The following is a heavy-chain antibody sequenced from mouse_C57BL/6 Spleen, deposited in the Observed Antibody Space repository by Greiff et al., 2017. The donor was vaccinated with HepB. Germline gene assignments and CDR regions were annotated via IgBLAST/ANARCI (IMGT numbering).Heavy chain of an antibody. CDR1: GYTFTDYN. CDR2: INPNNGGT. V-gene: IGHV1-18*01. J-gene: IGHJ2*01. Sequence: EVQLQQYGPELVKLGASVKIPCKASGYTFTDYNMDWVKQSHGKSLEWIGDINPNNGGTIYNQKFKGKATLTVDKSSSTAYMELRSLTSEDTAVYYCARSLYDYDLVFDYWGQGTTLTVSS. D-gene: IGHD2-4*01. CDR3: ARSLYDYDLVFDY.